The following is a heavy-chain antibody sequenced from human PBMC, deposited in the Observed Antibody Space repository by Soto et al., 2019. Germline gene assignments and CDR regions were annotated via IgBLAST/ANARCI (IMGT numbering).Heavy chain of an antibody. V-gene: IGHV4-61*08. J-gene: IGHJ6*01. CDR3: SRNGAFGEKDV. D-gene: IGHD3-10*01. CDR2: IYFSGRT. CDR1: DCYSSDGGCC. Sequence: SVSDCYSSDGGCCRIWKRQPPGKGLEWIGYIYFSGRTNYNPSLKSRVTISIDTSKNQFSLKLTSATAADTADYYCSRNGAFGEKDVWGQGTSGTVSS.